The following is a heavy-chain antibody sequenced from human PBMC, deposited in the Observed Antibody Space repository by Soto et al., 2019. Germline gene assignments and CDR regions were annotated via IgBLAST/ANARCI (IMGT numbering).Heavy chain of an antibody. V-gene: IGHV3-11*06. Sequence: GGSLRLSCAASGYTFSDYYMSWIRHAPGKGLEWISYISSNSNYKNHADSVRGRFTISRDNAKNSLYLQMNGLRAEDTAVYYCARATGYYHTSGSDPWGQGTLVTVSS. J-gene: IGHJ5*02. CDR2: ISSNSNYK. CDR3: ARATGYYHTSGSDP. D-gene: IGHD3-22*01. CDR1: GYTFSDYY.